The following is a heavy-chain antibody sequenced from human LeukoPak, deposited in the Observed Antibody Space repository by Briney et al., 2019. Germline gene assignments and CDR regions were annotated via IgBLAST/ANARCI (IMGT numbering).Heavy chain of an antibody. Sequence: PSETLSLTCAVSGYSISSGYYWGWIRQPAGKGLEWIGRIYTSGSTNYNPSLKSRVTISVDTSKNQFSLKLSSVTAADTAVYFCARVGVEAQGLHFDYWGQGTLVTVSS. D-gene: IGHD3-3*01. CDR2: IYTSGST. CDR3: ARVGVEAQGLHFDY. V-gene: IGHV4-61*02. J-gene: IGHJ4*02. CDR1: GYSISSGYY.